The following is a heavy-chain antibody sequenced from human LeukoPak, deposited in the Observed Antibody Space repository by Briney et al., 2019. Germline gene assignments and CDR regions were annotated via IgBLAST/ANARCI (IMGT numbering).Heavy chain of an antibody. J-gene: IGHJ4*02. V-gene: IGHV3-23*01. D-gene: IGHD3-22*01. CDR2: ISNSGGST. CDR1: GFTFSSYV. Sequence: GGSLRLSRAASGFTFSSYVMSWVRQAPGKGLEWVSSISNSGGSTYYADSVKGRFTISRDNTKNSLYLQMNSLRAEDTAVYYCARVATYYDESGYFRAIDYWGQGTLVTVSS. CDR3: ARVATYYDESGYFRAIDY.